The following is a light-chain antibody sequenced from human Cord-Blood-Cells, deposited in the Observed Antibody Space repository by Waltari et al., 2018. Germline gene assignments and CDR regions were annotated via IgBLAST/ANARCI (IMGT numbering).Light chain of an antibody. Sequence: DIQMTQSPSTLSASVGDRVTITCRASQSISSWLAWYQQKPGKAPNLLIYKASSLESGVPSRFSGSGSGIEFTLTISSLQPDDFATYYCQQYNSYSTFGQGTKVEIK. J-gene: IGKJ1*01. CDR3: QQYNSYST. CDR2: KAS. CDR1: QSISSW. V-gene: IGKV1-5*03.